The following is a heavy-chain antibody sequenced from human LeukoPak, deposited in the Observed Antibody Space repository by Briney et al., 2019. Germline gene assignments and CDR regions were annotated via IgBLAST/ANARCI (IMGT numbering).Heavy chain of an antibody. CDR3: AIVRGVRIAAAHY. Sequence: VASVKVSCKASGGTFSSYAISWVRQAPGQGLEWMGWISAYNGNTNYAQKLQGRVTMTTDTSTSTAYMELRSLRSDDTAVYYCAIVRGVRIAAAHYWGQGTLVTVSS. J-gene: IGHJ4*02. CDR2: ISAYNGNT. CDR1: GGTFSSYA. D-gene: IGHD6-13*01. V-gene: IGHV1-18*01.